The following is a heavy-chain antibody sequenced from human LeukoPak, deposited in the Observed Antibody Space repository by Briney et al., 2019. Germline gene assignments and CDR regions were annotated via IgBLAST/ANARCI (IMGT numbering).Heavy chain of an antibody. V-gene: IGHV1-2*02. CDR3: ARDLISTSPWNWFDP. D-gene: IGHD2-8*01. CDR2: IKPNGGGT. CDR1: GYTFTGYY. Sequence: GASVKVSCKASGYTFTGYYMHWVRQAPGQGLEWMGWIKPNGGGTNYAQKFQGRVTMTRDTSISTAYMELSRLRSDDTAVYYCARDLISTSPWNWFDPWGQGTPVTVSS. J-gene: IGHJ5*02.